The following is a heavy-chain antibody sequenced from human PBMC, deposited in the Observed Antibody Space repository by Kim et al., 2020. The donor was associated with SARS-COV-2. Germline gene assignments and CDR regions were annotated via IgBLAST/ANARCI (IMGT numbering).Heavy chain of an antibody. CDR1: GFTFNNYA. D-gene: IGHD5-18*01. CDR3: ARVSYGDYVDH. V-gene: IGHV3-23*01. Sequence: GGSLRLSCEASGFTFNNYAMAWVRQAPGKGLEWVSHLSGSGLSTNYADSVKGRFTISRDNSQNTVHLHMDSLRAEDPALYYCARVSYGDYVDHWGQGILVTVSS. CDR2: LSGSGLST. J-gene: IGHJ4*02.